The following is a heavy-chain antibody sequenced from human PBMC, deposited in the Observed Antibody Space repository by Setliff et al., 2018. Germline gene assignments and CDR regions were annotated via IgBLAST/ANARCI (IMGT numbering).Heavy chain of an antibody. CDR2: IRDDGGNK. J-gene: IGHJ4*02. Sequence: GGSLRLSCAASGFTFSSYRMHWVRQAPGKGLEWVAVIRDDGGNKYHADSVKGRFTISRDNSKNTLYLQMNSLRPEDTAVYHCARTCSGSGCYAGLESWGQGTPVTVSS. V-gene: IGHV3-33*08. D-gene: IGHD2-15*01. CDR1: GFTFSSYR. CDR3: ARTCSGSGCYAGLES.